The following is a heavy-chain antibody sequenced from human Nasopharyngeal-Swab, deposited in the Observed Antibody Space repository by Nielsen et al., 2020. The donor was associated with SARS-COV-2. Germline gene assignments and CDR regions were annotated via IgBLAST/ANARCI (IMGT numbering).Heavy chain of an antibody. CDR3: ARLGHSSSSPRRGYFDY. Sequence: SETLSLTCTVFGGSISSSSYYWGWIRQPPGKGLEWIGSIYYSGSTYYNPSLKSRVTISVDTSKNQFSLKLSSVTAADTAVYYCARLGHSSSSPRRGYFDYWGQGTLVTVSS. V-gene: IGHV4-39*01. CDR1: GGSISSSSYY. D-gene: IGHD6-6*01. CDR2: IYYSGST. J-gene: IGHJ4*02.